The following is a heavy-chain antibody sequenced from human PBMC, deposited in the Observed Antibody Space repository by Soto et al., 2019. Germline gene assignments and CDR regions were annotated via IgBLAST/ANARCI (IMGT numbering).Heavy chain of an antibody. CDR2: ITPIFGTA. D-gene: IGHD3-22*01. CDR3: AIAPFDSSGYYYLGY. J-gene: IGHJ4*02. CDR1: GGTFSSYA. Sequence: SVKVSCTASGGTFSSYAISWVRQAPGQGLEWMGGITPIFGTANYAQKFQGRVTITADESTSTAYMELSSLGSEDTAVYYCAIAPFDSSGYYYLGYWGQGTLVTVSS. V-gene: IGHV1-69*13.